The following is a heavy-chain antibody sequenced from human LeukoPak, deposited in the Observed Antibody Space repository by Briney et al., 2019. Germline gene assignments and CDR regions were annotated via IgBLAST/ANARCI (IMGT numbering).Heavy chain of an antibody. CDR2: IDGDASRT. D-gene: IGHD6-13*01. CDR3: ARDSPYSSSWSGLGSFDY. Sequence: GGSLXLSCAASGFTFNNYWIHWVRQVPGKDLVWVSRIDGDASRTNYADSVKGRFTISRDNVKNMVYLQMSSLTVEDTAVYYCARDSPYSSSWSGLGSFDYWGQGTLVTVSS. J-gene: IGHJ4*02. V-gene: IGHV3-74*01. CDR1: GFTFNNYW.